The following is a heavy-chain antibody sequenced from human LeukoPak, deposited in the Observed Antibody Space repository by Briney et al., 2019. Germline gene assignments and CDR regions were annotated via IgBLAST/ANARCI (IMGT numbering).Heavy chain of an antibody. D-gene: IGHD3-10*01. Sequence: SETLSLTCTISGGSVSSNNYQWNWIRQPPGKGLEWIGDIYHSGSTNYNPSLKSRVTISVDTSKNQFSLKLSSVTAADTAVYYCARRLVGQTFDYWGQGTLVTVSS. CDR1: GGSVSSNNYQ. CDR3: ARRLVGQTFDY. V-gene: IGHV4-61*01. CDR2: IYHSGST. J-gene: IGHJ4*02.